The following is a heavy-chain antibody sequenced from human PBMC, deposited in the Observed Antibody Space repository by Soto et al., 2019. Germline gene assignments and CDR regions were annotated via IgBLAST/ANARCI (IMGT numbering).Heavy chain of an antibody. CDR3: ARLTPNPQDYYGMDV. CDR1: GDSISSYS. J-gene: IGHJ6*02. Sequence: SETLSLTCTVSGDSISSYSWSWIRQPPGKGLEWIAYFHNSGSTKYNPSPKSRITISIDTSKNQISLKLSSVTAADTAVYYCARLTPNPQDYYGMDVWGQGTTVTVSS. V-gene: IGHV4-59*08. CDR2: FHNSGST.